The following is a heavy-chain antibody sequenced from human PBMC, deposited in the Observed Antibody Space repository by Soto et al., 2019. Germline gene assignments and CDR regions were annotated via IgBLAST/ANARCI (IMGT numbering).Heavy chain of an antibody. CDR2: IEQNGNEM. Sequence: EVQLVESGGGLVQRGGSLRLSCAASGFIFNKYYMTWVRQTPGKGLEWVANIEQNGNEMYYVDSVKGRFTISRDNAKRSLELQMTSLSADDTAVYYCARGRTLQDYWGQGTLVTVSS. CDR3: ARGRTLQDY. J-gene: IGHJ4*02. CDR1: GFIFNKYY. V-gene: IGHV3-7*05.